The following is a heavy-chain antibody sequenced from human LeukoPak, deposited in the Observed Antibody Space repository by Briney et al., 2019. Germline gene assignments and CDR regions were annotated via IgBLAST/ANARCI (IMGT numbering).Heavy chain of an antibody. J-gene: IGHJ6*03. D-gene: IGHD6-13*01. CDR1: GFTFSSYS. Sequence: PGGSLRLSCAASGFTFSSYSMSWVRQAPGKGLEWVSSISSSKTYIYYADSVKGRFTISRDNDKNSLYLQMNSLRAEDTAVYYCARVTSGITGGTYYYYYMDVWGKGTTVTVSS. CDR3: ARVTSGITGGTYYYYYMDV. CDR2: ISSSKTYI. V-gene: IGHV3-21*01.